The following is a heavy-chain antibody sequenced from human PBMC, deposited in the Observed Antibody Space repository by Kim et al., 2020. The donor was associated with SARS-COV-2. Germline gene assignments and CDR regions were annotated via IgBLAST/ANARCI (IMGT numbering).Heavy chain of an antibody. D-gene: IGHD3-22*01. CDR2: IHASGGPT. CDR1: GFTFNNYP. Sequence: GGSLRLSCAASGFTFNNYPMTWVRQAPGTGLEWVSGIHASGGPTYYADSVKGRFTISRDNSKNTLYLQMTSLRDEDTAVYYCAKYDSDYLREGFDIWGQGTMVTVSS. CDR3: AKYDSDYLREGFDI. J-gene: IGHJ3*02. V-gene: IGHV3-23*01.